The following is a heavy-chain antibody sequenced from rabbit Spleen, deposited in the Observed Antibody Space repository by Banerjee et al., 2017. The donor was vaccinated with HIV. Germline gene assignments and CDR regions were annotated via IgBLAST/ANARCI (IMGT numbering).Heavy chain of an antibody. CDR1: GFNFNAYY. CDR3: ARDYNSGWDL. V-gene: IGHV1S7*01. D-gene: IGHD4-1*01. CDR2: IDPVFGVT. Sequence: QLKETGGGLVQPGGSLTLSCKASGFNFNAYYMSWVRQAPGKGLEWIGSIDPVFGVTNYASWVNGRFTISRDNAHNTVDLQMNSLTAADTATYFCARDYNSGWDLWGPGTLVPVS. J-gene: IGHJ4*01.